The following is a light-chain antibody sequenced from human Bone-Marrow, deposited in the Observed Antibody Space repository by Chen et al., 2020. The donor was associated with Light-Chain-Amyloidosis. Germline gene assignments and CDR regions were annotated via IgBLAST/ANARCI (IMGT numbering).Light chain of an antibody. CDR3: QSYQGSSQGV. Sequence: FMLTQPHSVSESPGKTVILSCTRRSGSIATNYVQWYQQRPGSSPTTVISEDDQRPSGVPDRFSGSIDRSSNSASLTISGLKTEDEADYYCQSYQGSSQGVFGGGTKLTVL. CDR1: SGSIATNY. J-gene: IGLJ3*02. V-gene: IGLV6-57*01. CDR2: EDD.